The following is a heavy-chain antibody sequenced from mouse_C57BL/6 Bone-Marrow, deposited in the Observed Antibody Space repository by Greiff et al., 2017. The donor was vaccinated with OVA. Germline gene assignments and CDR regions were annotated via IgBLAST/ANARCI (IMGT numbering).Heavy chain of an antibody. V-gene: IGHV1-50*01. Sequence: QVQLQQSGAELVKPGASVKLSCKASGYTFTSYWMQWVKQRPGQGLEWIGEIDPSDSYTNYTQKFKGKATLTVDTSSSTAYMQLSSLTSEDSAVYYCARYDGYYWFAYWGQGTLVTVSA. J-gene: IGHJ3*01. CDR1: GYTFTSYW. CDR2: IDPSDSYT. CDR3: ARYDGYYWFAY. D-gene: IGHD2-3*01.